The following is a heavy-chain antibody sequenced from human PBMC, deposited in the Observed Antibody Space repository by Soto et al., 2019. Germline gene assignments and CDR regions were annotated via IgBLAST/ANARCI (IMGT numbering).Heavy chain of an antibody. D-gene: IGHD6-19*01. J-gene: IGHJ4*02. Sequence: QVQLVQSGAEVKKPGASVKVSCKASGYTFTGYYMHWVRQAPGQGLEWMGWINPNSGGTNYARKFQGWVTMTRDTSISTAYMELSRLRSDDTAVYYCARGQYSSGWYNFDYWGQGTLVTVSS. CDR1: GYTFTGYY. CDR2: INPNSGGT. V-gene: IGHV1-2*04. CDR3: ARGQYSSGWYNFDY.